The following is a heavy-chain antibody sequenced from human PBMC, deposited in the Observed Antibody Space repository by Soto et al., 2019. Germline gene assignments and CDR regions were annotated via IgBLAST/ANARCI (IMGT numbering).Heavy chain of an antibody. D-gene: IGHD3-3*01. CDR3: AHRVLRTVFGLVTTTAIYFDF. Sequence: QITLNESGPTQVKPRQTLTLTCTFSGFSLTTSGVGVGWIRQSPGKAPEWLALIYWDDDKRYSPSLQSRLTITKDTPKNKVVLTMADLDPADTATYYCAHRVLRTVFGLVTTTAIYFDFWGQGTPVAVSS. J-gene: IGHJ4*02. CDR2: IYWDDDK. V-gene: IGHV2-5*02. CDR1: GFSLTTSGVG.